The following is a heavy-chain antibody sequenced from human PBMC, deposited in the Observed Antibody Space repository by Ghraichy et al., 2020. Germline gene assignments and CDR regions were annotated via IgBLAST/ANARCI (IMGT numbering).Heavy chain of an antibody. CDR2: IYYSGST. D-gene: IGHD1-26*01. J-gene: IGHJ5*02. CDR1: GGSISSSSYY. V-gene: IGHV4-39*01. CDR3: ARQGWEPIYNWFDP. Sequence: SETLSLTCTVSGGSISSSSYYWGWIRQPPGKGLEWIGSIYYSGSTYYNPSLKSRVTISVDTSKNQFSLKLSSVTAADTAVYYCARQGWEPIYNWFDPWGQGTLVTVSS.